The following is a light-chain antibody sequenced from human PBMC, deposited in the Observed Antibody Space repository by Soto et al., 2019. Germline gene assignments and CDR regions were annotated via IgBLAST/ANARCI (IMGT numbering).Light chain of an antibody. CDR3: QQYGSSPRT. J-gene: IGKJ1*01. CDR1: QSVSASR. CDR2: SAS. Sequence: EIVLTQSPGTLSLSPGERATLSCRASQSVSASRLAWYQQKRGQAPRLLIWSASRRTTGTPDRFSGSGSGTDFTLTISRLEPEDFAVYYCQQYGSSPRTFGQGTKVDIK. V-gene: IGKV3-20*01.